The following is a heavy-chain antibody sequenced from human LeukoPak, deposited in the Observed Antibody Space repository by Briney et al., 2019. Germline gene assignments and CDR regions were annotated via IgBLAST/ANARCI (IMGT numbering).Heavy chain of an antibody. Sequence: ASVKVSCKASGYTFTSYGISWVRQAPGQGLEWMGGISVYNGNTKYAQNLQGRVTMTTDTSTSTAYMELRSLRSDDTAVYYCARDRWWELPYPTFDYWGQGTLVTVSS. CDR2: ISVYNGNT. V-gene: IGHV1-18*04. CDR3: ARDRWWELPYPTFDY. CDR1: GYTFTSYG. D-gene: IGHD1-26*01. J-gene: IGHJ4*02.